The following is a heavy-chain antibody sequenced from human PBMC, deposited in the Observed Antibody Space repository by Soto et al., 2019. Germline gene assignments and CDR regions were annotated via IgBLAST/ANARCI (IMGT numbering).Heavy chain of an antibody. V-gene: IGHV3-23*01. CDR1: GFTFSSYA. D-gene: IGHD2-15*01. J-gene: IGHJ4*02. CDR2: ISGSGGST. Sequence: EVQLLESGGGLVQPGGSLRLSCAASGFTFSSYAMSWVRQAPGKGLEWVSAISGSGGSTYYADSVKGRFTISRDNSKNTLYLQMNSLRAEDTGVYYCAKDHLGYCSGGSCRAFDYWGQGTLVTVSS. CDR3: AKDHLGYCSGGSCRAFDY.